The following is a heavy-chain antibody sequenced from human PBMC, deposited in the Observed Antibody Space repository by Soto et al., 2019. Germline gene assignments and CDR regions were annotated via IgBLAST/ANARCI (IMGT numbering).Heavy chain of an antibody. D-gene: IGHD6-13*01. Sequence: QVQLQESGPGLVKPSQTLSLTCTVSGGSISSGGYYWSWIRQHPGKGLGWIGYIYCSGSTYYNPSLKSRVTRSVDTSKNQFALKLSSVTAADTAVYYCARVVSSSWYGRWFDPWGQGTLVTVSS. J-gene: IGHJ5*02. CDR3: ARVVSSSWYGRWFDP. CDR1: GGSISSGGYY. V-gene: IGHV4-31*03. CDR2: IYCSGST.